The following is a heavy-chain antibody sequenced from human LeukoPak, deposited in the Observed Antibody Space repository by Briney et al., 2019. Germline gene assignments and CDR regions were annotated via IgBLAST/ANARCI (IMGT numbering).Heavy chain of an antibody. Sequence: SETLSLTCAVYGGSFSGYYWSWIRQPPGKGLEWIGEINHSGSTNYNPSLKSRVTISVDTSKNQFSLKLSSVTAADTAVYYCARGPAARSSLAARRFAFDIWGQGTMVTVSS. CDR2: INHSGST. V-gene: IGHV4-34*01. CDR1: GGSFSGYY. D-gene: IGHD6-6*01. CDR3: ARGPAARSSLAARRFAFDI. J-gene: IGHJ3*02.